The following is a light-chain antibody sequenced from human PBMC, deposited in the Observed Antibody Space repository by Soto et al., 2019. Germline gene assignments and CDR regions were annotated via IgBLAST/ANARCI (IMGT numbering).Light chain of an antibody. CDR1: QGISNY. CDR3: HQSYDIPT. Sequence: DIQLTQSPSFLSASVGDRVTITCRASQGISNYLAWYQQKAGKAPNLLIYAASTLQSGVPSRFSGSGSGTDFTLTVSSLQPEDFATYYCHQSYDIPTFGQGTRLEI. CDR2: AAS. V-gene: IGKV1-39*01. J-gene: IGKJ5*01.